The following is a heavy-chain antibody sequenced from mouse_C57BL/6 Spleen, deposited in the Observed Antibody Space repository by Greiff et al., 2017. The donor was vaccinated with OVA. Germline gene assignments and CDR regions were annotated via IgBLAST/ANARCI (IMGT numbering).Heavy chain of an antibody. CDR2: IYPGSGNT. CDR1: GYSFTSYY. CDR3: ARYSNYAMDY. Sequence: QVQLQQSGPELVKPGASVKISCKASGYSFTSYYIHWVKQRPGQGLAWIGWIYPGSGNTKYNEKFKGKATMTADTSSSTAYMQLSSLTSEVSAVYYCARYSNYAMDYWGQGTSVTVSS. J-gene: IGHJ4*01. V-gene: IGHV1-66*01.